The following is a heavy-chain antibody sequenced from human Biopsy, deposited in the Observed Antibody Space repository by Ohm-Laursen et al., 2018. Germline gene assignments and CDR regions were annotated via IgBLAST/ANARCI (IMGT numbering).Heavy chain of an antibody. J-gene: IGHJ4*02. D-gene: IGHD6-19*01. CDR1: GGSVSSGSYY. V-gene: IGHV4-61*01. CDR2: IYYSGST. Sequence: SDTLSLTCTVSGGSVSSGSYYWSWIRQPPGKGLEWIGYIYYSGSTNYNPSLKSRVTISVDTSRNQFSLKLSSVTAADTAIYYCARGMRSSGWPYFDSWGQGTLVTVSS. CDR3: ARGMRSSGWPYFDS.